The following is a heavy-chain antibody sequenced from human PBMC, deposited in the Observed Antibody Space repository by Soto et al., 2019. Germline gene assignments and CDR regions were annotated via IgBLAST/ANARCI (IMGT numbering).Heavy chain of an antibody. J-gene: IGHJ5*02. D-gene: IGHD1-20*01. V-gene: IGHV3-23*01. CDR1: GFTFNTYD. CDR2: ISGGGETT. CDR3: ATPITGTPGGWFDP. Sequence: GGSLRLSCAASGFTFNTYDMSWVRQAPGKGLEWVSAISGGGETTYYADSVKGRFTISRDNSKNTLFLQMNSLRVGDTAVYYCATPITGTPGGWFDPWGQGTLVTVSS.